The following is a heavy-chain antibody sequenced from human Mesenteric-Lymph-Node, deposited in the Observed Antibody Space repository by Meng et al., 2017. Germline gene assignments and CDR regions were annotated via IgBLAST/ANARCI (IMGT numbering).Heavy chain of an antibody. J-gene: IGHJ4*02. Sequence: QAQREQAGGEVKKPGAAVKGSCKASGYTFTNYGITWVRQAPGQGLEWMGWINAYNGDTNYAQTLQGRVTMTTDTSTSTAYMELRSLRSDDTAVYYCARVEVGITSGDYWGQGTLVTVSS. CDR3: ARVEVGITSGDY. CDR1: GYTFTNYG. CDR2: INAYNGDT. D-gene: IGHD1-26*01. V-gene: IGHV1-18*01.